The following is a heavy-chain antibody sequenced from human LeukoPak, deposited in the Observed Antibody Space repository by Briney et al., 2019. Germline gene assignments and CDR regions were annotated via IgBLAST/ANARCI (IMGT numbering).Heavy chain of an antibody. D-gene: IGHD3-22*01. CDR3: AIGVVITTAFDN. Sequence: PGGSLRLSCAVSGFTFSSSWMHWVRQAPGKGLVWVSHIKTDGSTTTYADSVKGRFTISRDNAKNTLYLEMNSLRAEDMAVYYCAIGVVITTAFDNWGQGTLVTVSS. J-gene: IGHJ4*02. CDR1: GFTFSSSW. CDR2: IKTDGSTT. V-gene: IGHV3-74*01.